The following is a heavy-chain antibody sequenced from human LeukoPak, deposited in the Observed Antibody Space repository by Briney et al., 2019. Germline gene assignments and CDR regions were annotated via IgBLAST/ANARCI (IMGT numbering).Heavy chain of an antibody. J-gene: IGHJ4*02. D-gene: IGHD5-18*01. CDR3: ATIKRGNIYGYFDF. Sequence: KTSETLSLTCTVSGGGSISTHYWSWIRQPPGKGLEWIGYMYDSWSTKDNPSLKSRITLSADTSKNQFSLRLSSVTAADTAVYYCATIKRGNIYGYFDFWGQGILVAVSS. CDR2: MYDSWST. V-gene: IGHV4-59*11. CDR1: GGGSISTHY.